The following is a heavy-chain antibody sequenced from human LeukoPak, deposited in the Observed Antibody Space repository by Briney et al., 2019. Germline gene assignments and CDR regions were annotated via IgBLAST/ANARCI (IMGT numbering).Heavy chain of an antibody. CDR3: AKDALDIVVVPAAMLGFDY. J-gene: IGHJ4*02. CDR2: ISGSGGNT. Sequence: GGSLRLSCAASGFTFSSYAMSWVRQAPGKGLEWVSAISGSGGNTYYADSVKGRFTISRDNSKNTLYLQMNSLRAEDTAVYYCAKDALDIVVVPAAMLGFDYWGQGTLVTVSS. V-gene: IGHV3-23*01. D-gene: IGHD2-2*03. CDR1: GFTFSSYA.